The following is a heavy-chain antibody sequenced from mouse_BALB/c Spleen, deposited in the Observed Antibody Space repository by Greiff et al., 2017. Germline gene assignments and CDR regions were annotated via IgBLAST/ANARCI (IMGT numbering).Heavy chain of an antibody. CDR3: AQLGRDVDY. CDR2: ISSGGGST. CDR1: GFAFSSYD. V-gene: IGHV5-12-1*01. D-gene: IGHD4-1*02. Sequence: EVHLVESGGGLVKPGGSLKLSCAASGFAFSSYDMSWVRQTPEKRLEWVAYISSGGGSTYYPDTVKGRFTISRDNAKNTLYLQMSSLKSEDTAMYYCAQLGRDVDYWGQGTTLTVSS. J-gene: IGHJ2*01.